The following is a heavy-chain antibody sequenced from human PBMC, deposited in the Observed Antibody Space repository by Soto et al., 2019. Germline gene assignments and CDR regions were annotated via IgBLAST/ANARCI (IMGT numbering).Heavy chain of an antibody. CDR1: GGSIGSRIYY. J-gene: IGHJ3*02. D-gene: IGHD3-9*01. V-gene: IGHV4-39*01. CDR2: IFYSGST. Sequence: SETLSLTCTVSGGSIGSRIYYGGWIRQPPGKGLEWIASIFYSGSTNYNPSLKSRVTISVDTSKNQFSLKLSSVTAADTAVYYCARHGIALDILTGYYNPVAAFAIWGQGTMVTVSS. CDR3: ARHGIALDILTGYYNPVAAFAI.